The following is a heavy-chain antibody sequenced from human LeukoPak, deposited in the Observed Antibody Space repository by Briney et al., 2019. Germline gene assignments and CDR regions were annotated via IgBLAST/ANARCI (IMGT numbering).Heavy chain of an antibody. D-gene: IGHD3-22*01. CDR1: GFTFSSYA. J-gene: IGHJ4*02. V-gene: IGHV3-23*01. CDR3: ASPVDYDSSGYYY. Sequence: PGGSLRLSCAASGFTFSSYAMSWVRQAPGEGLEWVSAISGSGGSTYYAHSVKGRFTIYRDNSKNTLYLQMNSLRAEDTAVYYCASPVDYDSSGYYYWGQGTLVTVSS. CDR2: ISGSGGST.